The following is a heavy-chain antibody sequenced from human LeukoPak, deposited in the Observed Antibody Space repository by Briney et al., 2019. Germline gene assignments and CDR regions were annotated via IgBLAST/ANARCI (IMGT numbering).Heavy chain of an antibody. CDR2: TYTSGST. CDR3: ARTRVQMATMGSISAFDI. J-gene: IGHJ3*02. CDR1: GGSISSGSYY. V-gene: IGHV4-61*02. Sequence: SQTLSLTRTVSGGSISSGSYYWSWIRQPAGKGLEWIGRTYTSGSTNYNPSLKSRVTISVDTSKNQFSLKLSSVTAADTAVYYCARTRVQMATMGSISAFDIWGQGTMVTVSS. D-gene: IGHD5-24*01.